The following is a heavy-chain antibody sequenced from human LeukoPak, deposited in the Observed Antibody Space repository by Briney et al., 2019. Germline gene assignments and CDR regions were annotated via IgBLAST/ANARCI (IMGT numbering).Heavy chain of an antibody. CDR2: IKQDGSEK. CDR3: ATKYYDFWSGLYYFDY. D-gene: IGHD3-3*01. Sequence: GGSLRLSCAASGFTFSSYWMSWVRQAPGKGLEWVANIKQDGSEKYYVDSVKGRFTISRDNAKNSLYLQVNSLRAEDTAVYYCATKYYDFWSGLYYFDYWGQGTLVTVSS. CDR1: GFTFSSYW. J-gene: IGHJ4*02. V-gene: IGHV3-7*03.